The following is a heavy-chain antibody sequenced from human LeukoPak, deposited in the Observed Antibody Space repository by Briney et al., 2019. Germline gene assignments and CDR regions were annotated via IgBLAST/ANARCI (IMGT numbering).Heavy chain of an antibody. D-gene: IGHD2-15*01. CDR2: IYPVDSET. J-gene: IGHJ5*02. CDR3: ARGYCSCGSCYANWFDP. V-gene: IGHV5-51*01. CDR1: GYSFTNYW. Sequence: GESLKISCKGSGYSFTNYWIAWVRQMPGKGLEWMGIIYPVDSETRYSPSFQGQVTISADKSITTAYLQWSSLKCSDIARYYCARGYCSCGSCYANWFDPWGQGTLVTVSS.